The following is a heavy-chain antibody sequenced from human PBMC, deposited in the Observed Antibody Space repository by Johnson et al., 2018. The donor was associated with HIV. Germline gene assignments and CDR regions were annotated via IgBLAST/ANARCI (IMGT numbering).Heavy chain of an antibody. CDR1: GFTFSRYW. CDR3: ARSKDCSGGSCPDAFDI. CDR2: INQDGSEK. D-gene: IGHD2-15*01. J-gene: IGHJ3*02. Sequence: VQLVESGGGLVQPGGSLRLSCAASGFTFSRYWMSWVRQAPGKGLEWVANINQDGSEKYYVDSVKGRFTISRDNAKNSLYLQMNSLRAEDTAVYYCARSKDCSGGSCPDAFDIWGQGTMLIVSS. V-gene: IGHV3-7*01.